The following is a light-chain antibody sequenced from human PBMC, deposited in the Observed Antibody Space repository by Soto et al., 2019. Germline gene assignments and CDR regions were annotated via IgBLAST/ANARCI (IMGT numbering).Light chain of an antibody. Sequence: QAVVTQPPSLTVSPGGTVTITCASSTGAVTSDYYPHWYQQQPGQAPRPLIYNTINTHSWTPARFSGSRLGGKAALTLSGVQHEDEAKYYCLVCCGGARVFGGGTKLTVL. CDR1: TGAVTSDYY. CDR2: NTI. CDR3: LVCCGGARV. V-gene: IGLV7-43*01. J-gene: IGLJ2*01.